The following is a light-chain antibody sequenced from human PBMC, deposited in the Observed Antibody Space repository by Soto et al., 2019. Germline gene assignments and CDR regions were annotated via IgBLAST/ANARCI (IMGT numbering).Light chain of an antibody. J-gene: IGKJ5*01. V-gene: IGKV3-11*01. CDR3: QQRSNLIT. CDR2: GAS. CDR1: QSVSSN. Sequence: EIVLTQSPATLSLSPGERATLSCRASQSVSSNLAWYQQKPGQAPRLLIYGASNRATGIPARFSGSGSGTDFTLTISSLEPEDFAVYYCQQRSNLITFGQGTRLEIK.